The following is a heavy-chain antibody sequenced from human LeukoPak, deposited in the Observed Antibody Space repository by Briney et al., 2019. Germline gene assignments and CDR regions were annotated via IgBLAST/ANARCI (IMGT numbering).Heavy chain of an antibody. CDR2: TYYRSKWYN. V-gene: IGHV6-1*01. J-gene: IGHJ4*02. CDR1: GDSVSSNSAA. Sequence: TSQTLSLTCAISGDSVSSNSAAWNWIRQSPSRGLEWLGRTYYRSKWYNDYAVSVKSRITINPDTSKNQFSLQLNSVTPEDTAVYYCARGSHYDSSSWLAGVDYWGQGTLVTVSS. D-gene: IGHD3-22*01. CDR3: ARGSHYDSSSWLAGVDY.